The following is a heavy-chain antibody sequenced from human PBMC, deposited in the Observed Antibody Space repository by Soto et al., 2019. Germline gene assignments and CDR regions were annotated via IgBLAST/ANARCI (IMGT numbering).Heavy chain of an antibody. Sequence: EVQWVESGGGLVQPGGSLRLPCAASGLTVSTNPMSWVRQAPGKGLEWVSVIYTGGGTHYADSVKGRFTISRDNSKNTVNLQMNSLRPEDAAVYYCARDGSGHWGQGTLVTVSS. CDR1: GLTVSTNP. CDR2: IYTGGGT. CDR3: ARDGSGH. J-gene: IGHJ4*02. V-gene: IGHV3-66*01.